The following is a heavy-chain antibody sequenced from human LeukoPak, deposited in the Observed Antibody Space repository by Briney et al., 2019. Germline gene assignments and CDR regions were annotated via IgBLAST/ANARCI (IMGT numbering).Heavy chain of an antibody. D-gene: IGHD3-10*01. Sequence: SETLSLTCTVSGDSISSSSYYWGWIRQSPGKGLEWIGTIYYSGSTYYNPSLKSRVTISVDTSKNQFSLKLSSVTAADTAVYYCARHVGAIEITMVRGVIITGWFDRWGQGTLVTVSS. V-gene: IGHV4-39*01. CDR3: ARHVGAIEITMVRGVIITGWFDR. J-gene: IGHJ5*02. CDR2: IYYSGST. CDR1: GDSISSSSYY.